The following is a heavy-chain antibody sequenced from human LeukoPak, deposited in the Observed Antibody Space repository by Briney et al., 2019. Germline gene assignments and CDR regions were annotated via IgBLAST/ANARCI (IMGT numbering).Heavy chain of an antibody. CDR3: AKEYSVRNQFVY. V-gene: IGHV3-23*01. CDR1: GFTFSTYG. D-gene: IGHD1-14*01. Sequence: QAGGSLRLSCAASGFTFSTYGMNWVRQAPGQGLEWVSAISAGGGNTYYADSVKGRFTISRDNSKNTLFLEMNSLRAEDTAVYYCAKEYSVRNQFVYWGQGTLVAVSS. J-gene: IGHJ4*02. CDR2: ISAGGGNT.